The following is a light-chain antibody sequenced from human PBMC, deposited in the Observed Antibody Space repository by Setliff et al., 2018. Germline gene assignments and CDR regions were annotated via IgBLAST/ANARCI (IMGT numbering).Light chain of an antibody. Sequence: QSVLTQPASVSGSPGQSITISCTGTGSDVGGYTYVSWYQQHPGKAPKLLIFGVSNRPSGVSNRFSASKSGNTASLAISGLQAEDEADCYCSSYTTDSTLVFGGGTQLTVL. V-gene: IGLV2-14*03. CDR1: GSDVGGYTY. CDR2: GVS. CDR3: SSYTTDSTLV. J-gene: IGLJ3*02.